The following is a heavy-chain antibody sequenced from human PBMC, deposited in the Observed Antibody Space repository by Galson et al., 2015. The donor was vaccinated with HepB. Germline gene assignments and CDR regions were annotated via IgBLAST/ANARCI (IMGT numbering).Heavy chain of an antibody. D-gene: IGHD1-14*01. CDR3: ARLLDYRTIYDY. J-gene: IGHJ4*02. V-gene: IGHV3-7*03. CDR2: INQDGGTI. CDR1: GFTFSNHW. Sequence: SLRLSCAASGFTFSNHWMSWVRQAPGKGLEWVASINQDGGTIHYVDSVKGRFTISRDNARNSLHLRADSLRAADTAVYFCARLLDYRTIYDYWGQGTLVTVSS.